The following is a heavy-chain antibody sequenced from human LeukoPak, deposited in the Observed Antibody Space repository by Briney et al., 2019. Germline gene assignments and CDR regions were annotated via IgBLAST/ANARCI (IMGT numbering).Heavy chain of an antibody. CDR1: GYTFTSYG. CDR3: ATFSSGSYSFDY. Sequence: GASVKVSCKASGYTFTSYGISWVRQAPGQGLEWMGGIIPIFGTANYAQKFQGRVTITTDESTSTAYMELSSLRSEDTAVYYCATFSSGSYSFDYWGQGTLVTVSS. V-gene: IGHV1-69*05. J-gene: IGHJ4*02. CDR2: IIPIFGTA. D-gene: IGHD1-26*01.